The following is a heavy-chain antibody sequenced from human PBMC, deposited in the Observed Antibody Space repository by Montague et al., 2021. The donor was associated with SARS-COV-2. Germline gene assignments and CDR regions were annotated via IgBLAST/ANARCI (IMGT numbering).Heavy chain of an antibody. CDR1: GGSISSGGYY. Sequence: TLSLTCTVSGGSISSGGYYWSWIRQHPGKGLGWIGYIYYSGSTYYNPSLKSRVTISVDTSKNQFSLKLSSVTAADTAVYYCARVQGITMIVVVIGAFDIWGQGTTVTVSS. CDR3: ARVQGITMIVVVIGAFDI. V-gene: IGHV4-31*03. CDR2: IYYSGST. J-gene: IGHJ3*02. D-gene: IGHD3-22*01.